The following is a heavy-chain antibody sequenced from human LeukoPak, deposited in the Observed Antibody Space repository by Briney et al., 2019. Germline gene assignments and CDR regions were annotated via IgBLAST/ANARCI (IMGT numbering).Heavy chain of an antibody. V-gene: IGHV4-59*08. J-gene: IGHJ4*02. CDR3: ARNVGWYGQDI. Sequence: PSQSLSLTCTLSSDSLSSQYWSWVRQPPRDGLEWIGYIYGSGSSNYDPSLKSPVSISEATSKNHFSLRLPTATAADTAVYYCARNVGWYGQDIWGQGTLVTVSS. D-gene: IGHD6-19*01. CDR1: SDSLSSQY. CDR2: IYGSGSS.